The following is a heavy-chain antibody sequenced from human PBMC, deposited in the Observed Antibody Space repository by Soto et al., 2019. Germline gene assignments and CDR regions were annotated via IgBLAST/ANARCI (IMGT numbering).Heavy chain of an antibody. V-gene: IGHV3-23*01. Sequence: AGGSLRLSCTASGFTFSNYAMSWVRQAPGKGLEWVSTFSSGGGTYYADSVKGRFTISRDNSKNTLSLQMNSLRAEDTAVYYCTKANRYCSGANCFTFDYWGLGTLVTVSS. D-gene: IGHD2-15*01. CDR2: FSSGGGT. J-gene: IGHJ4*02. CDR3: TKANRYCSGANCFTFDY. CDR1: GFTFSNYA.